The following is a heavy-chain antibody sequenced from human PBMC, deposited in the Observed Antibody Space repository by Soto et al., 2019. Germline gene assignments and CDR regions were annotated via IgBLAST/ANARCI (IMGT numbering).Heavy chain of an antibody. CDR2: IKDIPAGGTT. CDR1: GFTFSNAW. J-gene: IGHJ4*02. V-gene: IGHV3-15*01. CDR3: TTVESDWHKVG. D-gene: IGHD2-21*02. Sequence: EVQLVESGGGLVKPGGSLRLSCAASGFTFSNAWMNWVRQAPGQGLEWVGRIKDIPAGGTTDYAAPVKGRFTVSRDDSKNTLYLQIDSLKSEDTAVYYCTTVESDWHKVGWGQGTLVTVSS.